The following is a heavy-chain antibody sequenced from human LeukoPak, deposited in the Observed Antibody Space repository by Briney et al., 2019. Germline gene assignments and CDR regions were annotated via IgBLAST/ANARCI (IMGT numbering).Heavy chain of an antibody. D-gene: IGHD2-2*01. J-gene: IGHJ4*02. V-gene: IGHV1-69-2*01. CDR1: GYTFTDYY. CDR3: VRECSSTSCPFDY. CDR2: VDPEDGDT. Sequence: ASVKISCRVSGYTFTDYYMHWVQQAPGKGLEWMGLVDPEDGDTIYAEKFQGRVTITADTSTDTAYMELSGLRSEDTAVYYCVRECSSTSCPFDYWGQGTLVTVSS.